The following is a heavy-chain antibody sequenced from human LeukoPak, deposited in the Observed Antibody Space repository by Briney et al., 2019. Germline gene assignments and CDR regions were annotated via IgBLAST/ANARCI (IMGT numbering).Heavy chain of an antibody. CDR1: GFTFSSYG. Sequence: GGSLRLSCAASGFTFSSYGMHWVRQAPGKGLEWVSSISSSSSYIYYADSVKGRFTISRDNAKNSLYLQMNSLRAEDTAVYYCARGGSSTLSHWGQGTLVAVSS. D-gene: IGHD6-13*01. J-gene: IGHJ4*02. CDR3: ARGGSSTLSH. CDR2: ISSSSSYI. V-gene: IGHV3-21*01.